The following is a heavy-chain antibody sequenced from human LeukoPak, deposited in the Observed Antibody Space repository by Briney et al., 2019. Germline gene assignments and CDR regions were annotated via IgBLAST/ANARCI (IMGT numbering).Heavy chain of an antibody. D-gene: IGHD3-16*02. J-gene: IGHJ4*02. Sequence: SETLSLTCTGPGGSISSYYWSWIRQPAGKGLEWIGRIYTSGSTNYNPSLKSRVTMSVDTSKNQFSLKLSSVTAADTAVYYCALLYDYVWGSYLDYWGQGTLVTVSS. V-gene: IGHV4-4*07. CDR1: GGSISSYY. CDR3: ALLYDYVWGSYLDY. CDR2: IYTSGST.